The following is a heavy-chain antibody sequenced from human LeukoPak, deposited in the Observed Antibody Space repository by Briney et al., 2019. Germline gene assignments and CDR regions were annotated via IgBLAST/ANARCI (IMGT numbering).Heavy chain of an antibody. Sequence: SLRLSCAASGFTFDDYAMHWVRQAPGKGLEWVSGISWNSGSIGYADSVKGRFTISRDNAKNSLYLQMNSLRAEDTALYYCARSLGYCTNGVCPSYFDYWGQGTLVTVSS. CDR3: ARSLGYCTNGVCPSYFDY. D-gene: IGHD2-8*01. J-gene: IGHJ4*02. CDR2: ISWNSGSI. CDR1: GFTFDDYA. V-gene: IGHV3-9*01.